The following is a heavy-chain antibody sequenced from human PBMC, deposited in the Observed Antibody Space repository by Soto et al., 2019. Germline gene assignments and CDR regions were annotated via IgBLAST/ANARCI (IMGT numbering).Heavy chain of an antibody. CDR2: IYYSGST. CDR3: ARVCGGDCHYGMDV. D-gene: IGHD2-21*02. J-gene: IGHJ6*02. V-gene: IGHV4-31*03. Sequence: QVQLQESGPGLVKPSQTLSLTCTVSGGSISSGGYYWSWIRQHPGKGLEWIGYIYYSGSTYYNPSLKRRVTISVATPKNQFSLKLSSVTAADTAVYYCARVCGGDCHYGMDVWGQGTTVTVSS. CDR1: GGSISSGGYY.